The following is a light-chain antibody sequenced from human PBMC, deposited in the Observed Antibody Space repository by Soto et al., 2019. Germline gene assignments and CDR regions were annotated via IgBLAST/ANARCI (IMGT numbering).Light chain of an antibody. CDR1: SGHSSYA. J-gene: IGLJ2*01. Sequence: QPVLTQSPSASASLGASVKLTCTLSSGHSSYAIAWHQQQPEKGPRYLMKLNSDGSHSKGDGIPDRFSGSSSGAERYLTISSLQSEDEADYYCQTWVTGIQIFGGGTQLTVL. CDR2: LNSDGSH. V-gene: IGLV4-69*01. CDR3: QTWVTGIQI.